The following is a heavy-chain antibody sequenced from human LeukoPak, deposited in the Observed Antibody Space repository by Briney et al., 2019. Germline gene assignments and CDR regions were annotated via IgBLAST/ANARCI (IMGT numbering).Heavy chain of an antibody. V-gene: IGHV3-53*01. CDR2: IYSGGST. Sequence: GGSLRLSCAASGFTVSSNYMSWVRQAPGKGLEWVSVIYSGGSTYYADSVKGRFTISRDNSKNTVYLQMNSLRAEDTAVYYCAKENGSYYGGADCWGQGTLVTVSS. CDR3: AKENGSYYGGADC. J-gene: IGHJ4*02. CDR1: GFTVSSNY. D-gene: IGHD1-26*01.